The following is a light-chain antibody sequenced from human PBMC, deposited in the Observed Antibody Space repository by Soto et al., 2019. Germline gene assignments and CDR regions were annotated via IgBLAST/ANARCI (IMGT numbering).Light chain of an antibody. CDR2: KAS. CDR1: QSLVYSDGNAY. J-gene: IGKJ1*01. CDR3: MQGTHWPPT. Sequence: EVVMTQSPLSLPVTLGQPASISCRSSQSLVYSDGNAYLNWFQQRPGQSPRRLIYKASNRDSGVPDRCSGYGSGTDFTLQINRVEAEDVGGYYCMQGTHWPPTFGRGTRVEIK. V-gene: IGKV2-30*01.